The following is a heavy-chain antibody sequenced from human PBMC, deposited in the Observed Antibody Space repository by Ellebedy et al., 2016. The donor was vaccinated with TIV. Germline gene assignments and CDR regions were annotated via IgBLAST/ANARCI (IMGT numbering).Heavy chain of an antibody. Sequence: GESLKISCAASGIIFSHYYMSSIRQAPGKGLEWVSYIRSRGSTISYAHSVKGRFTISRDNAKNSLYLQMNTLRAEDTAVYYCARDTRFIDPQHNWFDPWGQGTLVTVSS. V-gene: IGHV3-11*01. CDR2: IRSRGSTI. J-gene: IGHJ5*02. CDR1: GIIFSHYY. D-gene: IGHD1-26*01. CDR3: ARDTRFIDPQHNWFDP.